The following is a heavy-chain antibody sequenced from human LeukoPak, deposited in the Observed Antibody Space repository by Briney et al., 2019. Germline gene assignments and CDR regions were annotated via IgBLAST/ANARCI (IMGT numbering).Heavy chain of an antibody. V-gene: IGHV3-23*01. CDR2: ISGSGGST. D-gene: IGHD5-18*01. Sequence: GGSLRLSCAASGFTFSSYWMSWVRQAPGKGLEWVSAISGSGGSTYYADSVKGRFTISRDNSKNTLYLQMNSLRAEDTAVYYCAKDPRGYSYGYRDWGQGTLVTVSS. CDR3: AKDPRGYSYGYRD. CDR1: GFTFSSYW. J-gene: IGHJ4*02.